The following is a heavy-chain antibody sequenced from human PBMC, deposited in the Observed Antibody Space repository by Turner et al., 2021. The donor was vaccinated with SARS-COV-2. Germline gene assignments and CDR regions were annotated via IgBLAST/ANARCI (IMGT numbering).Heavy chain of an antibody. V-gene: IGHV3-13*04. J-gene: IGHJ3*02. CDR1: GFTFSSYD. Sequence: EVQLVESGGGLVQPGGSLRLSCAASGFTFSSYDMHWVRQATGKGLGWVSAIGTAGDTYYPGSVKGRFTISRENAKNSLYLQMNSLRAGDTAVYYCARATDYYDSSGYYHTGAFDIWGQGTMVTVSS. D-gene: IGHD3-22*01. CDR3: ARATDYYDSSGYYHTGAFDI. CDR2: IGTAGDT.